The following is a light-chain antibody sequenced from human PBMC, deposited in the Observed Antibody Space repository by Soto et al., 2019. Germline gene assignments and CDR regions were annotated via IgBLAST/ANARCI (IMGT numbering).Light chain of an antibody. CDR3: QLHISSRWPLADWT. Sequence: EIVRIQNEATRAVYGGKRDPLSCRASQTGNSNYLAWYQQKPGQAPRLLIYGTSTRATGVPDRFSGSGSVIVFTLTTNKLGPEYSPTYLSQLHISSRWPLADWTVAGGTKVDIK. CDR1: QTGNSNY. J-gene: IGKJ4*02. V-gene: IGKV3D-20*02. CDR2: GTS.